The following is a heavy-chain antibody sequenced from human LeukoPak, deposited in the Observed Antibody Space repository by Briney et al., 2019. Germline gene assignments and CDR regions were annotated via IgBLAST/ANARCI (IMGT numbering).Heavy chain of an antibody. CDR3: AREYYDSSGYYYFDY. Sequence: GGSLRLSCAASGFTFSDYYMSWIRQAPGKGLEWVSYISSSGSTIYYADSVKGRFTISRDNAKNSLYLQMNSLRAEDTAVYYCAREYYDSSGYYYFDYWGQGTLVTVSS. D-gene: IGHD3-22*01. V-gene: IGHV3-11*04. CDR2: ISSSGSTI. J-gene: IGHJ4*02. CDR1: GFTFSDYY.